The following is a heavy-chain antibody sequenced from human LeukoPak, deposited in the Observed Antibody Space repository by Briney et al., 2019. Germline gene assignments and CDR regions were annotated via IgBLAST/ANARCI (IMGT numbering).Heavy chain of an antibody. Sequence: VASVKVSCKASGYTFTGYYMHWVRQAPGQGLEWMGWINPNSGGTNYAQKFQGRVTMTRDTSISTAYMELSRLRSDDTAVYYCARGRLDIVATTYFDYWGQGTLVTVSS. D-gene: IGHD5-12*01. CDR3: ARGRLDIVATTYFDY. J-gene: IGHJ4*02. CDR1: GYTFTGYY. CDR2: INPNSGGT. V-gene: IGHV1-2*02.